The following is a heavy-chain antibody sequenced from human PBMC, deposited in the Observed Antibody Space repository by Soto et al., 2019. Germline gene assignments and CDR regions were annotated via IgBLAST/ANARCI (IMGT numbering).Heavy chain of an antibody. CDR3: ARDRTETPPQAFDM. J-gene: IGHJ3*02. Sequence: SETLSITYTFTGCSISSYYWSWIRQPPGKGREWIGYIYYSGSNSYNPSLKSRVTISVDTSKNQFSLKLSSVTAADTAVYYCARDRTETPPQAFDMWGQGTMVTVSS. CDR2: IYYSGSN. V-gene: IGHV4-59*01. D-gene: IGHD1-1*01. CDR1: GCSISSYY.